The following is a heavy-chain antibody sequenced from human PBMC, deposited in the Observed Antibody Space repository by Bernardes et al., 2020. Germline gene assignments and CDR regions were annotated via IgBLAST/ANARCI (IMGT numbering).Heavy chain of an antibody. J-gene: IGHJ4*02. CDR1: GFTFSGSA. V-gene: IGHV3-73*01. CDR3: TKSSGYDKGLDY. CDR2: IRSKANSYAT. D-gene: IGHD5-12*01. Sequence: GGSLRLSCAASGFTFSGSAMHWVRQASGKGLEWVGRIRSKANSYATAYAASVKGRFTISRDDSKNTAYLQMNSLKTEDTAVYYCTKSSGYDKGLDYWGQGTLVTVSS.